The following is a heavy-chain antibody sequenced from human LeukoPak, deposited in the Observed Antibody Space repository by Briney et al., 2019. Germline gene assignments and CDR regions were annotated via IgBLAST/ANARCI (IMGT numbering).Heavy chain of an antibody. CDR1: GGSISSSSYY. V-gene: IGHV4-39*01. Sequence: SETLSLTCTVSGGSISSSSYYWGWIRQPPGKGLEWIGGIYYSGSTYYNPSLKSRVTISVDTSKNQFSLKLSSVTAADTAVYYCARLGPDIVVVPAASYFDYWGQGTLVTVSS. D-gene: IGHD2-2*01. CDR3: ARLGPDIVVVPAASYFDY. J-gene: IGHJ4*02. CDR2: IYYSGST.